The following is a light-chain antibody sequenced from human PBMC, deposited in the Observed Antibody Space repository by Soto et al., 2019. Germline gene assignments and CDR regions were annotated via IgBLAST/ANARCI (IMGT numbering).Light chain of an antibody. CDR2: GNS. CDR3: QSYDISLSGWV. V-gene: IGLV1-40*01. J-gene: IGLJ3*02. CDR1: SSNIGAGYD. Sequence: QSVLTQPPSVSGAPGQRVTISCTGSSSNIGAGYDVHWYQQLPGTAPKLLIYGNSNRPSGVPDRFSGSKSGTSASLAITGLQAEHEADYYCQSYDISLSGWVFGGGTKLTVL.